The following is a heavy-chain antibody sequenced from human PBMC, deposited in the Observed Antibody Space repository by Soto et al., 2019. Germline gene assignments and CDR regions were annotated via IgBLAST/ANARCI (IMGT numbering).Heavy chain of an antibody. CDR1: GFTFSSYG. CDR3: AKAAQLPKGGLDY. D-gene: IGHD2-2*01. J-gene: IGHJ4*02. Sequence: QVQLVESGGGVVQPGRSLRLSCAASGFTFSSYGMHWVRKAPGKGLERVAVISYGGSNKYYADSVKGRFTISRDNSKNTLYLQMNSLRAEDTAVYYCAKAAQLPKGGLDYWGQGTLVTVSS. V-gene: IGHV3-30*18. CDR2: ISYGGSNK.